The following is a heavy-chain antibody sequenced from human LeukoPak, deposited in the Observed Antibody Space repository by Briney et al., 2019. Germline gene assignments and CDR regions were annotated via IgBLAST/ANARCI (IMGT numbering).Heavy chain of an antibody. CDR2: INHSGST. D-gene: IGHD6-13*01. J-gene: IGHJ4*02. CDR1: GGSISSSSYY. CDR3: ARSSMYSSSWCDY. Sequence: PSETLSLTCTVSGGSISSSSYYWGWIRQPPGKGLEWIGEINHSGSTNYNPSLKSRVTISVDTSKNQFSLKLSSVTAADTAVYYCARSSMYSSSWCDYWGQGTLVTVSS. V-gene: IGHV4-39*07.